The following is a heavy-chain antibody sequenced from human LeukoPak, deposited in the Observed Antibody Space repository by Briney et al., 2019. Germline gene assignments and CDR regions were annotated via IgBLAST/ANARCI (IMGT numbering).Heavy chain of an antibody. CDR3: ASSASIAARPAPYYYYYMDV. J-gene: IGHJ6*03. CDR1: GVSISSGGYY. Sequence: SETLSLTCTVSGVSISSGGYYWSWIRQPPGKGLEWIGYIYHSGSTYYNPSLKSRVTISVDRSKNQFSLKLSSVTAADTAVYYCASSASIAARPAPYYYYYMDVWGKGTTVTVSS. V-gene: IGHV4-30-2*01. D-gene: IGHD6-6*01. CDR2: IYHSGST.